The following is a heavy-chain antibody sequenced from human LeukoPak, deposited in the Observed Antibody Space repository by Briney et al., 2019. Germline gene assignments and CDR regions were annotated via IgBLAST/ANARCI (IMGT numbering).Heavy chain of an antibody. V-gene: IGHV3-49*03. CDR2: IRSKAYGGTT. D-gene: IGHD3-10*01. Sequence: SLRLSCAASGFTVSNAWMSWFRQAPGKGLEWVGFIRSKAYGGTTEYAASVKGRFTISRDDSTSIAYLQMNSLKTEDTAVYYCTPTQGSYWGQGTLVTVSS. CDR1: GFTVSNAW. CDR3: TPTQGSY. J-gene: IGHJ4*02.